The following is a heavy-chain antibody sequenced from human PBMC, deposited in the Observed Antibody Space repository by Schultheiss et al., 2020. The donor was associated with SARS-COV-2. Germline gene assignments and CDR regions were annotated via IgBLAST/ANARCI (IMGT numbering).Heavy chain of an antibody. D-gene: IGHD2-2*02. J-gene: IGHJ3*02. CDR1: GFTFSSYS. CDR3: TQVVPAAIYAFDI. Sequence: GGSLRLSCAASGFTFSSYSMNWVRQAPGKGLEWVSSISSSSSYIYYADSVKGRFTISRDNAKNSLYLQMNSLRAEDTAVYYCTQVVPAAIYAFDIWGQGTMVTVSS. CDR2: ISSSSSYI. V-gene: IGHV3-21*01.